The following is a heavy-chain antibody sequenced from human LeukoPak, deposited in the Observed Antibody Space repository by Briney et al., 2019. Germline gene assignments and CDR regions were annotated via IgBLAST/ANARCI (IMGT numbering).Heavy chain of an antibody. CDR1: GDTFTSYG. V-gene: IGHV1-18*01. CDR3: ARDRPHSGWYLEAKDY. CDR2: ISAYNGNT. D-gene: IGHD6-19*01. J-gene: IGHJ4*02. Sequence: ASVNVSCNASGDTFTSYGISWVRQAPGQGLEWMGGISAYNGNTNYAQKLQGRVTMTTDTSTSTAYMELRSLRSDDTAVYYCARDRPHSGWYLEAKDYWGQGTLVTVSS.